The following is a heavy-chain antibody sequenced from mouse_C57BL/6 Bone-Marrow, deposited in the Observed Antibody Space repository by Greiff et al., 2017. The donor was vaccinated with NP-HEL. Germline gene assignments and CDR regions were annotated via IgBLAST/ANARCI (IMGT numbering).Heavy chain of an antibody. CDR1: GFNIKDYY. CDR3: TTYITPDAMDY. D-gene: IGHD1-1*01. Sequence: VQLQQSGAELVRPGASVKLSCTASGFNIKDYYMHWVKQRPEQGLEWIGRIDPEDGDTEYAPKFQGKATMPVDTSSNTAYLQLSSLTSEDTAVYYCTTYITPDAMDYWGQGTSVTVSS. CDR2: IDPEDGDT. J-gene: IGHJ4*01. V-gene: IGHV14-1*01.